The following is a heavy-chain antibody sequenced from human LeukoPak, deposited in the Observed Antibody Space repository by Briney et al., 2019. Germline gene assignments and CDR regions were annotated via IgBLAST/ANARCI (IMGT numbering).Heavy chain of an antibody. CDR1: RFSFSNYA. Sequence: GGSLRLSCAASRFSFSNYAMHWVRQAPGKGLEWVAIMWYDGSDKYNGDSAKGRFTISRDNSENTLYPQMKSLRAEDTGVYYCARDSCSSISCPGHNAFDIWAKGQWSPSLQ. CDR2: MWYDGSDK. J-gene: IGHJ3*02. D-gene: IGHD2-2*01. CDR3: ARDSCSSISCPGHNAFDI. V-gene: IGHV3-33*01.